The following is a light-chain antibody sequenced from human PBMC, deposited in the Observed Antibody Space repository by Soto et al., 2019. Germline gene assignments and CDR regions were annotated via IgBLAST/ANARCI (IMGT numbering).Light chain of an antibody. J-gene: IGLJ1*01. CDR2: DVS. V-gene: IGLV2-14*01. CDR3: SSFTSSSPRV. CDR1: SSDAGAYNY. Sequence: QPVLTQSASVSGAPGQSSTISCTGTSSDAGAYNYVSWYQQHPGKAPKLIIYDVSNRPSGVSNRFSGSKSGNTPSLTISALQAEDEADYYCSSFTSSSPRVFGTGTKVTVL.